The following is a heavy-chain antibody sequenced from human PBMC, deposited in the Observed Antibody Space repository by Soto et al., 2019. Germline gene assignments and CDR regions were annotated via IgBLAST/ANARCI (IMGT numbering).Heavy chain of an antibody. CDR3: ARSGDNYNLLDY. CDR2: SSNSGTFA. CDR1: GFTFSDYY. Sequence: PGGSLRLSCAASGFTFSDYYMSWIRQAPGKGLEWISYSSNSGTFARYADSVKGRFSISRDNAKNSLYLQIDSLRGEDTAIYYCARSGDNYNLLDYWGQGT. D-gene: IGHD1-1*01. V-gene: IGHV3-11*06. J-gene: IGHJ4*02.